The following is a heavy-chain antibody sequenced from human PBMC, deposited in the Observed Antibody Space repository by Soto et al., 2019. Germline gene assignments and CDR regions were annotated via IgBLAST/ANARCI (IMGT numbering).Heavy chain of an antibody. CDR2: IIPIFGTA. D-gene: IGHD3-22*01. V-gene: IGHV1-69*13. Sequence: ASVKVSCKASGGIFGSYAISWVRQAPGQGLEWMGGIIPIFGTANYAQKFQGRVTITADESTNTAYMDLSSLKSEDTTIYYCARGGSGYVWFNEFWGQGTLVTV. J-gene: IGHJ4*02. CDR3: ARGGSGYVWFNEF. CDR1: GGIFGSYA.